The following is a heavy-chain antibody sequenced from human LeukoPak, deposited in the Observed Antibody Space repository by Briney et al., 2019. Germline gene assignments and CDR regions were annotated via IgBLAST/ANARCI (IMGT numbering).Heavy chain of an antibody. CDR2: ISNSGSYT. D-gene: IGHD5/OR15-5a*01. CDR3: ARSQGGTMSLRHFDL. CDR1: GFTFSDEY. V-gene: IGHV3-11*03. J-gene: IGHJ2*01. Sequence: GGSLRLSCAASGFTFSDEYMSWIRQAPGKGLEWVSYISNSGSYTNYADSVKGRFTISRDNAKNSLYLQMSSLRAEDTAVYYCARSQGGTMSLRHFDLWGRGTLVTVSS.